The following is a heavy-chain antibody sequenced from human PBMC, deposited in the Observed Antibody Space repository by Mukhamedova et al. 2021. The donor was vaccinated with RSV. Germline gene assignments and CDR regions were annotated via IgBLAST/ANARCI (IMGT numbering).Heavy chain of an antibody. V-gene: IGHV3-7*01. CDR3: ARRRDGFTALRY. Sequence: VRQAPGKGLQWVANIKQDGSEGYYVDSVKGRFTISRDNAKNSLCLQMNSLRAEDTAVYYCARRRDGFTALRYWGRGTLVTVSS. CDR2: IKQDGSEG. D-gene: IGHD5-24*01. J-gene: IGHJ4*02.